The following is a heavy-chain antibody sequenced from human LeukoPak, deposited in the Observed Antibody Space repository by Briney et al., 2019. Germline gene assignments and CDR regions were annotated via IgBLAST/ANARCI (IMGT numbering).Heavy chain of an antibody. CDR3: ARDRWGYSYGGD. CDR2: IKEDGSKK. V-gene: IGHV3-7*01. CDR1: GFTFSNYW. J-gene: IGHJ4*02. Sequence: GGSLRLSCAASGFTFSNYWMHWVRQAPGKGLEWVANIKEDGSKKYYVDSVKGRFTISRDNGKNSLYLQMNSLRAEDTAVYFCARDRWGYSYGGDWGQGTLVTVSS. D-gene: IGHD5-18*01.